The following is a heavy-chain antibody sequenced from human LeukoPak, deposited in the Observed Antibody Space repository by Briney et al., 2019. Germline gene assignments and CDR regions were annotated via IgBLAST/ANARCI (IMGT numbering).Heavy chain of an antibody. J-gene: IGHJ4*02. V-gene: IGHV3-21*01. CDR2: ISSSSSYK. CDR3: ARDLTVTTFDY. D-gene: IGHD4-17*01. CDR1: GFTFRTCS. Sequence: GGSLRLSCAASGFTFRTCSMNWVRQAPGKGLEWVSSISSSSSYKYYADSVKGRFTISRDNAKNSLSLQMNSLRAEDTAVYYCARDLTVTTFDYWGQGTLVTVSS.